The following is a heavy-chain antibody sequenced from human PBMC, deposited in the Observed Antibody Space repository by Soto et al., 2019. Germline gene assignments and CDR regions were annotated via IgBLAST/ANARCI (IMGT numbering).Heavy chain of an antibody. CDR1: GYTFTSYG. V-gene: IGHV1-18*01. Sequence: GASVKVSCKASGYTFTSYGISWVRQAPGQGLEWMGWISAYNGNTNYAQKLQGRVTMTTDTSTSTAYMELRSLRSDDTAVYYCARVAYDFWSGYYPQYFDYWGQGTLVTVSS. CDR2: ISAYNGNT. CDR3: ARVAYDFWSGYYPQYFDY. J-gene: IGHJ4*02. D-gene: IGHD3-3*01.